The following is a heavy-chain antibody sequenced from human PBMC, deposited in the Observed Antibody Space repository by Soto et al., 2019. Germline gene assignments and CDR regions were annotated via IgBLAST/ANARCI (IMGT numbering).Heavy chain of an antibody. CDR2: ITGNSVIT. CDR1: GFTFSPYS. CDR3: AKYLEFTTPYFDY. V-gene: IGHV3-23*01. J-gene: IGHJ4*02. Sequence: GGSLRLSCAASGFTFSPYSMTWVRQAPGKGLEWVSSITGNSVITHYADSMRGRFTISRDNSKNTLYLQMDSLRAEDTAVYYCAKYLEFTTPYFDYWGQGALVTVSS. D-gene: IGHD3-22*01.